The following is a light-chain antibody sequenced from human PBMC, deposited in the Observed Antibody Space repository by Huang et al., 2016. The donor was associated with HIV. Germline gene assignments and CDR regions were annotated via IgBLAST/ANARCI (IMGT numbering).Light chain of an antibody. Sequence: HLTQSPPSLSASVGDSVFISCRASQDSGTSLAWYQQRTGRAPKLLISAASSLQTGVPSRFSGDSAGTFFTLFITDLQPEDFATYYCQQLHSYPITFGQGTRLDIK. CDR2: AAS. CDR1: QDSGTS. CDR3: QQLHSYPIT. J-gene: IGKJ5*01. V-gene: IGKV1-9*01.